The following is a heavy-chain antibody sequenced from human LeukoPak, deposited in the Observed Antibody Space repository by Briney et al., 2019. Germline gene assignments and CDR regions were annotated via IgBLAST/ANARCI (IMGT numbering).Heavy chain of an antibody. D-gene: IGHD3-16*01. CDR2: VYYSGST. Sequence: SETLSLTCTVSGGSISSYYWSWIRQPPGKGLEWIGYVYYSGSTNYNPSLKSRVTISVDTSKNQFSLKLSSVTAADTAVYYCARSEVVMPTCGAFDIWGQGTMVTVSS. V-gene: IGHV4-59*01. CDR1: GGSISSYY. CDR3: ARSEVVMPTCGAFDI. J-gene: IGHJ3*02.